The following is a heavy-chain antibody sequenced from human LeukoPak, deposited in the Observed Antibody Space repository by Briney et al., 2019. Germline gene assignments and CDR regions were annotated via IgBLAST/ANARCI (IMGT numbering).Heavy chain of an antibody. CDR3: ASRLEELRDH. V-gene: IGHV4-34*01. CDR1: GGSFSGYY. CDR2: INHSGST. Sequence: SETLSLTCAVYGGSFSGYYWSWIRQPPGKGLEWIGEINHSGSTYYNPSLKSRVTISVDTSKNQFSLKLSSVTAADTAVYYCASRLEELRDHWGQGTLVTVSS. J-gene: IGHJ4*02. D-gene: IGHD4-23*01.